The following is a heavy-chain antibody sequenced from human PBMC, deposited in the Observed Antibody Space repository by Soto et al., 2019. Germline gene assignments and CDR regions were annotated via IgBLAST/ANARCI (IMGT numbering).Heavy chain of an antibody. V-gene: IGHV3-30*03. CDR2: ISYDATNT. Sequence: QVQLVESGGGVVQPGRSLRLSCAASGFTFNSYGMHWVRQGPGNGLEWVAFISYDATNTYYADSVKGRFTISRDNSNSTLYVQMNSLTGEDTAVYYCARTRSSWSDFRCDSLDVWGQGTTVTVSS. CDR3: ARTRSSWSDFRCDSLDV. J-gene: IGHJ6*02. D-gene: IGHD2-15*01. CDR1: GFTFNSYG.